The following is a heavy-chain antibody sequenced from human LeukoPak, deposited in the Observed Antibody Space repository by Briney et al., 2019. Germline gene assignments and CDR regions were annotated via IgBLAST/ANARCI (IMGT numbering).Heavy chain of an antibody. Sequence: GGSLRLSCAASGFTFSSYAMSWVRQAPGKGLEWVSAISGSGGSTYYADSVKGRFTISRDNSKNTLYLQMNSLRAEDTAVYYYAKDRGYSGYQKIYYYSYGMDVWGQGTTVTVSS. CDR2: ISGSGGST. CDR3: AKDRGYSGYQKIYYYSYGMDV. CDR1: GFTFSSYA. D-gene: IGHD5-12*01. J-gene: IGHJ6*02. V-gene: IGHV3-23*01.